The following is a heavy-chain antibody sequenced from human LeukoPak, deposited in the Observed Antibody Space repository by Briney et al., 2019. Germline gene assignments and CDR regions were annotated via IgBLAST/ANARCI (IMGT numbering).Heavy chain of an antibody. CDR2: IYSGGGT. CDR3: ATYPTTVNY. D-gene: IGHD4-17*01. CDR1: GFTVSNNY. J-gene: IGHJ4*02. V-gene: IGHV3-66*01. Sequence: PGGSLRLSCAASGFTVSNNYMSWVRQAPGKGLEWVSLIYSGGGTPYADSVKGRFTISRDNSKNTLYLQMNSLRAEDTAVYYCATYPTTVNYWGQGTLVTVSS.